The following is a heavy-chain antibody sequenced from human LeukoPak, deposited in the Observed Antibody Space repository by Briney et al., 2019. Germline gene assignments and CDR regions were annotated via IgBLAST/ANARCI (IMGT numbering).Heavy chain of an antibody. J-gene: IGHJ4*02. D-gene: IGHD3-3*01. CDR3: ALNGVLRFLEWSLLDY. CDR2: INPDGRST. V-gene: IGHV3-74*01. Sequence: GGSLRLSCGASGFTFSTYYMYWVRQAPGKGLVWVARINPDGRSTAYADSVKGRFTISRDNAKHTLYLQMNSLRAEDTAVYYCALNGVLRFLEWSLLDYWGQGTLVTVSS. CDR1: GFTFSTYY.